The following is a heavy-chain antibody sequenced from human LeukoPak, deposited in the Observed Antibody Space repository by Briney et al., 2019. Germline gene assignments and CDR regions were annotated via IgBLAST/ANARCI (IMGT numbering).Heavy chain of an antibody. J-gene: IGHJ6*02. CDR2: MNPNSGNT. CDR1: GYTFTGYY. V-gene: IGHV1-8*02. CDR3: ASCPGPCYYYHGMDV. Sequence: ASVKVSCKASGYTFTGYYMHWVRQAPGQGLEWMGWMNPNSGNTGYAQKFQGRVTMTRNTSISTAYMELSSLRSEDTAVYYCASCPGPCYYYHGMDVWGQGTTVTVSS.